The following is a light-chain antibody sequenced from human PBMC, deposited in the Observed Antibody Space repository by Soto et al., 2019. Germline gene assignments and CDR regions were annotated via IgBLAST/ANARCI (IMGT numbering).Light chain of an antibody. CDR3: ISYAGSNNYV. CDR2: EVS. CDR1: SSDVGGYSS. J-gene: IGLJ1*01. Sequence: QSALTQPPSASGSPGQSVTISCTGTSSDVGGYSSVAWFQHHPGKAPKLMIYEVSKRPSGVPDRFSGSKSGNTASLTVSGLQAEDEADYYCISYAGSNNYVFGTGTKLTVL. V-gene: IGLV2-8*01.